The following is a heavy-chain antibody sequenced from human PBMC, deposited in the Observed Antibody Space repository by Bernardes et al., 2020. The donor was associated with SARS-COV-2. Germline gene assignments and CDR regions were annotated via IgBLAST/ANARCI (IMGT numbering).Heavy chain of an antibody. D-gene: IGHD3-16*01. CDR3: AREAETTNNWGALDI. J-gene: IGHJ3*02. CDR2: IWYDGNNK. V-gene: IGHV3-33*01. Sequence: GGSLRLSCAASGFTFSNYGMHWVRQAPGKGLEWVAVIWYDGNNKYYVDSVKGRFTISRDNSKNTLYLQMSSLRVEDTAVYYCAREAETTNNWGALDIWGQGTTVTVSS. CDR1: GFTFSNYG.